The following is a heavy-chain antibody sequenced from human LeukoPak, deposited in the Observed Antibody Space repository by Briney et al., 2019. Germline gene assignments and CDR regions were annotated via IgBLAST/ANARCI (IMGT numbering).Heavy chain of an antibody. CDR1: GSSISSAYY. J-gene: IGHJ4*02. Sequence: SETLSLTCTVSGSSISSAYYWGWIRQPPGKGLEWIGYIYYSGSTNYNPSLKSRVTISVDTSKNQFSLKLSSVTAADTAVYYCARAGGDCSSTSCYLDYWGQGTLVTVSS. D-gene: IGHD2-2*01. V-gene: IGHV4-61*01. CDR2: IYYSGST. CDR3: ARAGGDCSSTSCYLDY.